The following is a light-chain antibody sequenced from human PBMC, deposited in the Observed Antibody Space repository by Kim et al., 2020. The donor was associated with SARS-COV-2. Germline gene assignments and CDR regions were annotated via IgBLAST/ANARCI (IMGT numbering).Light chain of an antibody. Sequence: ASVGDRVTITCRASQSISSYLAWYQQKPGKAPKLLIYKASTLESGVPSRFSGSGSGTEFTLTISSLQPDDFATYYCQKYNSGPWTFGQGTKVDIK. J-gene: IGKJ1*01. V-gene: IGKV1-5*03. CDR2: KAS. CDR3: QKYNSGPWT. CDR1: QSISSY.